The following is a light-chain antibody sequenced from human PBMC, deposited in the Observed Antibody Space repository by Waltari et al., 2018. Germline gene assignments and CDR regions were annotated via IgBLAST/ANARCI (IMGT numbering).Light chain of an antibody. J-gene: IGKJ3*01. CDR2: DAS. V-gene: IGKV1-33*01. CDR1: QDISTY. CDR3: QHYDFLPT. Sequence: DIQITQSPPSLSASVGDRVTISCQASQDISTYLNWYQHKPGKSPKLLIHDASNLATRVPSRFSGRGSGTVFSFTISSLQPEDFATYYCQHYDFLPTFGPGTKVDV.